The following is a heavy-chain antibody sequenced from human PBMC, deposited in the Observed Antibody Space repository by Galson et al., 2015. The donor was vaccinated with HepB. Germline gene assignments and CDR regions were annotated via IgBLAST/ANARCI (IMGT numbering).Heavy chain of an antibody. CDR2: ISWNSGSI. CDR3: AKGHDYGDQGGWFDP. J-gene: IGHJ5*02. CDR1: GFTFDDYA. V-gene: IGHV3-9*01. D-gene: IGHD4-17*01. Sequence: SLRLSCAASGFTFDDYAMHLVRQAPGKGLEWVSGISWNSGSIGYADSVKGRFTISRDNAKNSLYLQMNSLRAEDTALYYCAKGHDYGDQGGWFDPWGQGTLVTVSS.